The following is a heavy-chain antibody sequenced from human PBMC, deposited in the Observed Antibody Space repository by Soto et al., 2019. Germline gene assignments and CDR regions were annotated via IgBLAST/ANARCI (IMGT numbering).Heavy chain of an antibody. CDR3: AKDLAIDYYYYYGMHV. Sequence: EVQLLESGGGLVQPGGSLRLSCAASGFTFSSYAMSWVRQAPGKGLEWVSAISGSGGSTYYVDSVKGRFTISRDNSKNTRDLQMSSLRAEDTAVYHCAKDLAIDYYYYYGMHVWGQGGTVTVS. CDR2: ISGSGGST. V-gene: IGHV3-23*01. CDR1: GFTFSSYA. J-gene: IGHJ6*02.